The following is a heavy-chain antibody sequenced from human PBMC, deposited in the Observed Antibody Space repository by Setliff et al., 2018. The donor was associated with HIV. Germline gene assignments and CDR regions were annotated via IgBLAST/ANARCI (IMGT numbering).Heavy chain of an antibody. CDR1: GGSMSSSSYY. Sequence: SETLSLTCTVSGGSMSSSSYYWGWIRQTPDKGLEGNGIISYSGANYYNPSRTSRVTISVDTSRNQFSLRSKSVTAADTDAYYCARLGFVSGGFYKTPLPYYFYYWGQGALVTVSS. J-gene: IGHJ4*02. V-gene: IGHV4-39*01. CDR3: ARLGFVSGGFYKTPLPYYFYY. D-gene: IGHD3-10*01. CDR2: ISYSGAN.